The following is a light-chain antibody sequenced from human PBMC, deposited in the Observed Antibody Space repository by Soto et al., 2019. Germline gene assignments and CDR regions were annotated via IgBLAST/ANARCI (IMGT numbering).Light chain of an antibody. V-gene: IGLV2-14*01. J-gene: IGLJ3*02. CDR1: SSDVGAYNY. CDR3: SSYTTSNTVV. Sequence: QSALTQPASVSGSPGQSITISCTGTSSDVGAYNYVSWYQQHPGKAPKLMIFEVNNRPSGISNRFSASKSGNTASLTISTLQAEDEADYYCSSYTTSNTVVFGGGTKVTVL. CDR2: EVN.